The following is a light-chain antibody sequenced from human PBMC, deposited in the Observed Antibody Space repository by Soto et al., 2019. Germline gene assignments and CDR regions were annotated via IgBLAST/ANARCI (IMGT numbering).Light chain of an antibody. V-gene: IGKV3-20*01. J-gene: IGKJ1*01. CDR1: QTISNNY. CDR3: QQYGSSPWT. CDR2: GAS. Sequence: ETVLTQSPGTLSLSPGERATLSCRASQTISNNYLAWYRQTPGQAPRLLIYGASNRATGIADRFSGSGSGTDFTLIISRLVPEDFALYYCQQYGSSPWTFGQGTKVEIK.